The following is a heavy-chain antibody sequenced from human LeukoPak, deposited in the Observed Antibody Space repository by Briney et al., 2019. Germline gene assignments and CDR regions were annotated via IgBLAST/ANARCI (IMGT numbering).Heavy chain of an antibody. V-gene: IGHV3-48*03. Sequence: WGSLTLSCAASGFTFSSYEMNWVRQAPGKGLEWVSFITSDGSTMFYADSVKGRFTISRDNAKNSLYLQMNSLRAEDTAVYFCARSTTTSLFDYWGQGTLASVSS. CDR2: ITSDGSTM. J-gene: IGHJ4*02. CDR1: GFTFSSYE. CDR3: ARSTTTSLFDY. D-gene: IGHD1-1*01.